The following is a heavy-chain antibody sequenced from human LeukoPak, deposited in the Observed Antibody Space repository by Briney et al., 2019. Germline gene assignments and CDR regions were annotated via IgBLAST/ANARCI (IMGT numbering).Heavy chain of an antibody. Sequence: KPSETLSLTCAVYGGSFSGYYWSWIRQPPGKGLEWIGEINHSGSTNYNPSLKSRVTISVDTSKNQFSLKLSSVTAADTAVYYCARLGYCSSTSCRGYWGQGTLVTVSS. CDR3: ARLGYCSSTSCRGY. V-gene: IGHV4-34*01. J-gene: IGHJ4*02. D-gene: IGHD2-2*01. CDR2: INHSGST. CDR1: GGSFSGYY.